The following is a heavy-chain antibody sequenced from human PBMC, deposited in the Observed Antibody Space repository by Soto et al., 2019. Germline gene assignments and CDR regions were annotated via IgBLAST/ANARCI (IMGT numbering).Heavy chain of an antibody. CDR1: GYTFTSYA. CDR3: AGGLSGELLFLLDC. J-gene: IGHJ4*02. V-gene: IGHV1-3*01. CDR2: INAGNGNT. D-gene: IGHD2-2*01. Sequence: QVQLVQSGAEVKKPGASVKVSCKASGYTFTSYAMHWVRQAPGQRLEWVGWINAGNGNTKYSQKCQGRVTITRDTSGSSGYVELCSLRSDDTAVYSCAGGLSGELLFLLDCWGQGTLVTVSS.